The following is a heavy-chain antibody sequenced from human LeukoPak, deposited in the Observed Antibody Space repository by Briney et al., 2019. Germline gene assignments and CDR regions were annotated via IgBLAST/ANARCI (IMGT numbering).Heavy chain of an antibody. CDR2: ISSSGSTI. CDR1: GFTFSDYY. J-gene: IGHJ4*02. Sequence: GGSLRLSCAASGFTFSDYYMSWIRQAPGKGLEWVSYISSSGSTIYYADSVKGRFTISRDNAKNSLYLQMNSLRAEDTAVYYCARESGYSYAYAHLTFDYWGQGTLVTVSS. V-gene: IGHV3-11*04. D-gene: IGHD5-18*01. CDR3: ARESGYSYAYAHLTFDY.